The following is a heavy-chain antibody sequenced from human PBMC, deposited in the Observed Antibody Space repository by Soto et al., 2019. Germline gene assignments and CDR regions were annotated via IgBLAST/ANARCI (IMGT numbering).Heavy chain of an antibody. CDR2: IYPGDSDT. CDR1: GYSFTNYW. Sequence: GESLKISCKGSGYSFTNYWIGWVRQMPGKGPECMGIIYPGDSDTRYSPSFQGQVTISADKSISTAYLQWRSLKASDTAMYYCARPSSCSSTSCSSFDYWGQGXLVTVYS. V-gene: IGHV5-51*01. CDR3: ARPSSCSSTSCSSFDY. J-gene: IGHJ4*02. D-gene: IGHD2-2*01.